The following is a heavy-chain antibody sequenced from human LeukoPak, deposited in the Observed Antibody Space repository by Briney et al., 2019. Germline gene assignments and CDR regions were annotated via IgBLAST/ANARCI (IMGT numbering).Heavy chain of an antibody. Sequence: GGSLRLSCAASGFTFSSYWMSWVRQAPGKGLEWVANVRQDENEKHYADSVKGRFTISRDNAKNSLYLQMTSLRAEDTAVYYCAREWDYDSSGYYPFFWGQGTLVTVSS. CDR1: GFTFSSYW. CDR2: VRQDENEK. J-gene: IGHJ4*02. D-gene: IGHD3-22*01. CDR3: AREWDYDSSGYYPFF. V-gene: IGHV3-7*01.